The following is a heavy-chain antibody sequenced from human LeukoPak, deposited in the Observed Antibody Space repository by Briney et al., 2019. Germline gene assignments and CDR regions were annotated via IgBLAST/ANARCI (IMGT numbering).Heavy chain of an antibody. J-gene: IGHJ5*02. CDR2: ISAYNGNT. V-gene: IGHV1-18*01. CDR1: GYTFTSYG. CDR3: ARDNSFVTVAGTGWFDP. D-gene: IGHD6-19*01. Sequence: ASVKVSCKASGYTFTSYGISWVRQAPGQGLEWMGWISAYNGNTNYAQKLQGRVTMTTDTSTSTAYMELRSLRSDDTAVYYCARDNSFVTVAGTGWFDPWGQGTLVTVSS.